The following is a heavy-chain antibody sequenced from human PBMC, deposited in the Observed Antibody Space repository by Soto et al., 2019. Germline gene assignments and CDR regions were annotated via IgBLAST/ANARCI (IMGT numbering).Heavy chain of an antibody. V-gene: IGHV5-51*01. Sequence: PGESLKISCKGSGYSFNTNWIAWVRQMPVKGLEWMGIIYPPDSDTRYSPSFQGQVKISVDKSITTAYLQWSSLKPSDTAMYYCAIPYTSGHDYVFESWGQGTLVTVSS. CDR1: GYSFNTNW. CDR3: AIPYTSGHDYVFES. CDR2: IYPPDSDT. D-gene: IGHD4-17*01. J-gene: IGHJ4*02.